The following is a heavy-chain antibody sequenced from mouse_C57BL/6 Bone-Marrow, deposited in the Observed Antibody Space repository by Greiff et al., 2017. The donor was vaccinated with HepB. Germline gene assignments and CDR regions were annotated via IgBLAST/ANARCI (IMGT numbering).Heavy chain of an antibody. Sequence: QVQLQQSGAELVKPGASVKISCKASGYTFTDYYINWVKQRPGQGLEWIGKIGPGSGSTYYNEKFKGKATLTADKSSSTAYMQLSSLTSEDSAVYYCALYYGSSSLDYWGQGTTLTVSS. CDR1: GYTFTDYY. V-gene: IGHV1-77*01. CDR3: ALYYGSSSLDY. D-gene: IGHD1-1*01. J-gene: IGHJ2*01. CDR2: IGPGSGST.